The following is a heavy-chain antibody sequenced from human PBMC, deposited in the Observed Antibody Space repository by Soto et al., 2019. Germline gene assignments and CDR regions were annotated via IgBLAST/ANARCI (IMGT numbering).Heavy chain of an antibody. V-gene: IGHV4-34*01. J-gene: IGHJ4*02. CDR1: GGSFSGYY. CDR2: INHSGST. Sequence: QVQLQQWGAGLLKPSETLSLTCAVYGGSFSGYYWSWIRQPPGKGLEWIGEINHSGSTNYNPSLNSRVTISVDTSKNQFSLKLSSVTAADTAVYYCARGRTDNYYDSSGYYYYFDYWGQGTLVTVSS. D-gene: IGHD3-22*01. CDR3: ARGRTDNYYDSSGYYYYFDY.